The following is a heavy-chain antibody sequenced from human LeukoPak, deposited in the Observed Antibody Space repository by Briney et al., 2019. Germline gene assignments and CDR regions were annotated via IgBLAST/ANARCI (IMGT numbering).Heavy chain of an antibody. CDR2: ITDTGAST. V-gene: IGHV3-23*01. D-gene: IGHD1-1*01. CDR3: AKRDTGTYSRLDY. Sequence: GGSLRLSCAASGFTFSSYAMNWVRQAPGQGLEWVSLITDTGASTYYADSVKGRFTISRDNSKNTVYLQINSLSAEDTAVYYCAKRDTGTYSRLDYWGQGTLVTVSS. CDR1: GFTFSSYA. J-gene: IGHJ4*02.